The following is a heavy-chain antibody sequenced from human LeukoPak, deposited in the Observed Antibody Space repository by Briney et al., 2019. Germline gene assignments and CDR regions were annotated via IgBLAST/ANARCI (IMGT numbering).Heavy chain of an antibody. Sequence: SETLSLTCTVSGGSISNSDYYWDWIRQPPGKGLEWIGSINYRGSTYYNPSLESRVTISVDTSKNQFSLKLSSVTAADTAVYYCARLRRYCSNTSCPKTLDVWGKGTTVTVSS. D-gene: IGHD2-2*01. J-gene: IGHJ6*04. CDR3: ARLRRYCSNTSCPKTLDV. CDR1: GGSISNSDYY. V-gene: IGHV4-39*07. CDR2: INYRGST.